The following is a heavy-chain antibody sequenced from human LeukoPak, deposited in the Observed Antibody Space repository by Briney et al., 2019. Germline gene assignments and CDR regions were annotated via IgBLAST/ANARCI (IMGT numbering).Heavy chain of an antibody. V-gene: IGHV3-11*04. CDR2: ISSSGSTI. J-gene: IGHJ4*02. CDR1: GFTLSDYY. Sequence: PGGSLRLSCAASGFTLSDYYMSWIRQAPGKGLEWVSYISSSGSTIYYADSVKGRFTISRDNAKNSLYLQMNSLRAEDTAVYYCARETDYYDSSGYLTSDYWGQGTLVTVSS. D-gene: IGHD3-22*01. CDR3: ARETDYYDSSGYLTSDY.